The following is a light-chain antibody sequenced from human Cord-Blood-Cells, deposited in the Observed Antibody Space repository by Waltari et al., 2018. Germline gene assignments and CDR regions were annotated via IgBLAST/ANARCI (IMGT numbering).Light chain of an antibody. J-gene: IGLJ1*01. V-gene: IGLV2-14*01. Sequence: QSALTQPASVSGSPGQSITISCTGTSRDVGGYNSVSWYQQDTGKAPKLVVYEVSNRPSGVSNRFFGSKSCNTASPTISGLQAEDEADDYCSSYTSSSTYVVGTGTKVTVL. CDR3: SSYTSSSTYV. CDR1: SRDVGGYNS. CDR2: EVS.